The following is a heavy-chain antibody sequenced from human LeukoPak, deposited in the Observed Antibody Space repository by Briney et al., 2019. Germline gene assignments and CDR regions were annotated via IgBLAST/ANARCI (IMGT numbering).Heavy chain of an antibody. CDR2: IYYSGSI. D-gene: IGHD5-12*01. V-gene: IGHV4-59*12. Sequence: SETLSLTCAVYGGSFSGYYWSWIRQPPGKGLEWIGYIYYSGSIYYNPSLKSRVIISVDTSRNQFSLKLSSVTAADTAVYYCARVVAAPSARFDPWGQGTLVTVSS. J-gene: IGHJ5*02. CDR3: ARVVAAPSARFDP. CDR1: GGSFSGYY.